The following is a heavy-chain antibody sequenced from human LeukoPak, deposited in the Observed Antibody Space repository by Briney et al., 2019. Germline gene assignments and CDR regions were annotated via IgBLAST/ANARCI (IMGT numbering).Heavy chain of an antibody. J-gene: IGHJ6*02. D-gene: IGHD5-24*01. V-gene: IGHV4-59*01. CDR2: IYYSGST. CDR1: GGSITSY. Sequence: SETLSLTCTVSGGSITSYWSWLRQPPGKGLEWIGYIYYSGSTNYNPSLKSRVTMSIDTSKNQFSLKLSSVTAADTAVYYCARDFRGNYGSRGMDVWGQGTTVTVSS. CDR3: ARDFRGNYGSRGMDV.